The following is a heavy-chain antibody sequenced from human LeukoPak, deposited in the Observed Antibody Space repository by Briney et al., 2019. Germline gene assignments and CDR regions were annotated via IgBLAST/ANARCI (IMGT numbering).Heavy chain of an antibody. CDR3: ARVRGGQWLAYYYYGMDV. V-gene: IGHV3-21*01. CDR2: ISSSSSYI. CDR1: GLTFSSYS. J-gene: IGHJ6*02. Sequence: GGSLRLSCAASGLTFSSYSMNWVRQAPGKGLEWVSSISSSSSYIYYADSVKGRFTISRDNAKNSLYLQMNSLRAEDTAVYYCARVRGGQWLAYYYYGMDVWGQGTTVTVSS. D-gene: IGHD6-19*01.